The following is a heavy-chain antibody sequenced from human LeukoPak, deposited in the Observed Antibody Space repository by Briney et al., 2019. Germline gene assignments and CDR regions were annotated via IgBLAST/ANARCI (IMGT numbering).Heavy chain of an antibody. CDR1: GVSISSGRYY. J-gene: IGHJ3*02. V-gene: IGHV4-61*02. CDR2: IYTSGNT. CDR3: ARDGLWAFDI. Sequence: SETLSLTCTVSGVSISSGRYYWSWIRQPAGKGLEWIGRIYTSGNTSYNPSLKSRLTVSVDTSKNQFSLKLSSVTAADTAVYYCARDGLWAFDIWGQGTMVTVSS.